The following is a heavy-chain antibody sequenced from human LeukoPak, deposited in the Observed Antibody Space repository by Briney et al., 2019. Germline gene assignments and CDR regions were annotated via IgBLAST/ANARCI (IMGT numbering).Heavy chain of an antibody. V-gene: IGHV3-23*01. CDR3: AKLGGQEIYNYYVGV. CDR2: IINNGDTT. Sequence: GGSLRLSCAASGFNFNRYAMSWVRQAPGKGLEWVSGIINNGDTTYHANSVKGRFTISRDNSKNTLYLQMHSLRAEDTAVYYCAKLGGQEIYNYYVGVWGKGTTVAVSS. J-gene: IGHJ6*03. D-gene: IGHD3-16*01. CDR1: GFNFNRYA.